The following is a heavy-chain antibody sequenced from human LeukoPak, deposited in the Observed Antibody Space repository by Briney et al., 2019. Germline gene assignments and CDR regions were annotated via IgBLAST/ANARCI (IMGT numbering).Heavy chain of an antibody. CDR1: GGSISSYY. D-gene: IGHD3-3*01. Sequence: PSETLSLTCTVSGGSISSYYWSWIRQPPGKGLEWIGYIYYSGSTNYNPSLKSRVTISVDTSKNQFSLKLSSVTAADTAVYYCARRRHYDFWSGPYAFDIWGQGTVVTVSS. CDR2: IYYSGST. J-gene: IGHJ3*02. CDR3: ARRRHYDFWSGPYAFDI. V-gene: IGHV4-59*08.